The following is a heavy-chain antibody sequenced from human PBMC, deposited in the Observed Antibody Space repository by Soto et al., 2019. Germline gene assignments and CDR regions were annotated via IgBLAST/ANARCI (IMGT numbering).Heavy chain of an antibody. CDR1: GFTFSNAW. CDR3: TTDIMLRGRVY. CDR2: IKSKTDGGTI. J-gene: IGHJ4*02. V-gene: IGHV3-15*07. Sequence: EVQLVESGGGLVKPGGSLRLFCAASGFTFSNAWMNWVRQAPGKGLEWVGRIKSKTDGGTIDYAAPVKGRFTISRDDSKNTLYLQMDSLKTEDTGVYYCTTDIMLRGRVYWGQGTLVTVSS. D-gene: IGHD3-10*01.